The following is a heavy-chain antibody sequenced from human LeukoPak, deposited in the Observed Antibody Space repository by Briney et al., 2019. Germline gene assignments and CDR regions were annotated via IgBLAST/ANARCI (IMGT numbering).Heavy chain of an antibody. CDR1: GYSISSGYY. CDR2: TFHSGST. J-gene: IGHJ4*02. V-gene: IGHV4-38-2*02. CDR3: ATLLSSSYYFDY. D-gene: IGHD3-10*02. Sequence: SETLSLTCSVSGYSISSGYYWGWIRQPPGKGLEWIGSTFHSGSTYYNSSLKSRVTISVDTSKNQFSLKLSSVTAADTAVYFCATLLSSSYYFDYWGQGTLVTVSS.